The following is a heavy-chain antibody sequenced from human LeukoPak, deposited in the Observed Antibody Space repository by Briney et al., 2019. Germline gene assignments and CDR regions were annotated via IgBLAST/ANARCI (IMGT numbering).Heavy chain of an antibody. Sequence: ASVKVSCKASGYTFTSYYMHWVRQAPGQGLEWMGIINPSGGSTSYAQKFQGRVTMTRDMSTSTVYMELSSLRSEDTAVYYCARESIAAQLDYWGQGTLVTVSS. J-gene: IGHJ4*02. D-gene: IGHD6-6*01. CDR3: ARESIAAQLDY. CDR1: GYTFTSYY. V-gene: IGHV1-46*01. CDR2: INPSGGST.